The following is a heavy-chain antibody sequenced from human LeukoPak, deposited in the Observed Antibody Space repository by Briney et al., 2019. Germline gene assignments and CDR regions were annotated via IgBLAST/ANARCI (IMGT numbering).Heavy chain of an antibody. CDR1: GGSISSYY. V-gene: IGHV4-59*12. J-gene: IGHJ4*02. D-gene: IGHD5-24*01. CDR3: ARNRDGYNSFDY. CDR2: IYYSGSS. Sequence: KPSETLSLTCTVSGGSISSYYWSWIRQPPGKGLEWIGYIYYSGSSYYNPSLRSRVTISVDTSKNHFSLKLSSVTAADTAVYYCARNRDGYNSFDYWGQGTLVTVSS.